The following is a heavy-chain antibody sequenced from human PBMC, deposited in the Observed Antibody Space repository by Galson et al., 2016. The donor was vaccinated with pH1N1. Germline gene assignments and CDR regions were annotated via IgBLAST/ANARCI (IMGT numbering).Heavy chain of an antibody. Sequence: SETLSLTCTVSGGSISTSNFYWGWIRQSPGKGLEWIGNIYYSGSTYYNPSLKSRVTISVDTSKKQFSLNLNSVTAADTAVYYCARARKITRQTFWATADALRGGSGRFDYWGQGTLVTVPS. CDR3: ARARKITRQTFWATADALRGGSGRFDY. CDR1: GGSISTSNFY. CDR2: IYYSGST. V-gene: IGHV4-39*07. D-gene: IGHD3-10*01. J-gene: IGHJ4*02.